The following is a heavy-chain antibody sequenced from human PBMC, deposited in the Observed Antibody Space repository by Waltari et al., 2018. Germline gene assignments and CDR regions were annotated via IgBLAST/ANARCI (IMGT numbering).Heavy chain of an antibody. V-gene: IGHV5-51*01. CDR2: LHPGDFDL. CDR3: ARHNTPFDGLDYTLKVPPPIDD. J-gene: IGHJ4*02. D-gene: IGHD5-12*01. Sequence: EVQLVQSGAEVKKPGESLKISCEVSGYSFTDNWIAWVRQKPGKGLEWMGYLHPGDFDLRYSPSFEGHVAISADNSINTAYLEWSSLKASDTAIYYCARHNTPFDGLDYTLKVPPPIDDWGQGTLVTVSS. CDR1: GYSFTDNW.